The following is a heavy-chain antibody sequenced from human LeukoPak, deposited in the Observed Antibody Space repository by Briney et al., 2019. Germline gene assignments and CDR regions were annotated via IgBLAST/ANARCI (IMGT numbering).Heavy chain of an antibody. Sequence: GGSLRLSCAASGFTFSSYAMSWVRQAPGKGLEWVSAISGSGGSTYYADSVKGRFTISRDNSKNTLYLQMNSLRAEDTAVYYCAKCWGCTSCYRMFELWGEGTLVSVSS. J-gene: IGHJ5*02. CDR3: AKCWGCTSCYRMFEL. CDR1: GFTFSSYA. D-gene: IGHD2-2*02. V-gene: IGHV3-23*01. CDR2: ISGSGGST.